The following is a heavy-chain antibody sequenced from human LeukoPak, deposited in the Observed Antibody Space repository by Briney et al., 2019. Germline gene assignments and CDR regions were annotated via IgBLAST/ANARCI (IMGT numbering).Heavy chain of an antibody. J-gene: IGHJ4*02. Sequence: ASVKVSCKASGYTFTSYGISWVRQAPGQGLEWMGWISAYNGNTNYAQKLQGRVTITTDTSTSTAYMELRSLRSDDTAVYYCARAPFGHRIAARHGLRVLLPSSYWGQGTLVTVSS. CDR3: ARAPFGHRIAARHGLRVLLPSSY. CDR2: ISAYNGNT. CDR1: GYTFTSYG. D-gene: IGHD6-6*01. V-gene: IGHV1-18*01.